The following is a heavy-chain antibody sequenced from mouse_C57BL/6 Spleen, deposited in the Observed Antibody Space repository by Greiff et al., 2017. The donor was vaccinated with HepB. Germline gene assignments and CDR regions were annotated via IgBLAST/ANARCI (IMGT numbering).Heavy chain of an antibody. D-gene: IGHD2-3*01. CDR1: GFNIKNTY. J-gene: IGHJ1*03. CDR3: ARSDDGYHWYFDV. CDR2: IDPANGNT. Sequence: EVKLQESVAELVRPGASVKLSCTASGFNIKNTYMHWVKQRPEQGLEWIGRIDPANGNTKYAPKFQGKATITADTSSNTAYLQLRSLTSEDTAIYYCARSDDGYHWYFDVWGTGTTVTVSS. V-gene: IGHV14-3*01.